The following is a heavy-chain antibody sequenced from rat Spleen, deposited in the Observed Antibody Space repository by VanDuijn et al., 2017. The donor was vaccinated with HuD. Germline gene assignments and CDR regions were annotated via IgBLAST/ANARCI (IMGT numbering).Heavy chain of an antibody. CDR1: GFTFSDYY. D-gene: IGHD1-9*01. CDR2: ISYDGSST. CDR3: ANTYYGYWFAY. V-gene: IGHV5-7*01. Sequence: EVQLVESGGGLVQPGRSLKLSYAASGFTFSDYYMAWVRQAPTKGLEWVATISYDGSSTYYRDSVKGRFTISRDNAKSTLYLQMDSLRSEDTATYYCANTYYGYWFAYWGQGTLVTVSS. J-gene: IGHJ3*01.